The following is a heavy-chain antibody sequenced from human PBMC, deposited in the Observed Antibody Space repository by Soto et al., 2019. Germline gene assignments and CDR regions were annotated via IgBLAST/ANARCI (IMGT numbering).Heavy chain of an antibody. Sequence: ASVKVSCKASGYTFTSYAMHWVRQAPGQRLEWMGWINAGNGNTKYSQKFQGRVTITRDTSASTAYMELSSLRSEDTAVYYCAREYSSSSAEDYWGPGPLVTVSS. V-gene: IGHV1-3*01. CDR1: GYTFTSYA. CDR3: AREYSSSSAEDY. J-gene: IGHJ4*02. CDR2: INAGNGNT. D-gene: IGHD6-6*01.